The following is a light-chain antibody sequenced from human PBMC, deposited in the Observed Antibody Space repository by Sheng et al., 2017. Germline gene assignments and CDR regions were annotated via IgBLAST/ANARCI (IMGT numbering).Light chain of an antibody. CDR3: QQYGSSLT. Sequence: EIVMTQSPATLSVSPGERATLSCRASQSVSSHLAWYYQKPGQAPRLLIYGTSSRATGIPDRFSGSGSGTDFTLTISRLEPDDFAVYYCQQYGSSLTFGGGTKVEIK. CDR1: QSVSSH. CDR2: GTS. V-gene: IGKV3-20*01. J-gene: IGKJ4*01.